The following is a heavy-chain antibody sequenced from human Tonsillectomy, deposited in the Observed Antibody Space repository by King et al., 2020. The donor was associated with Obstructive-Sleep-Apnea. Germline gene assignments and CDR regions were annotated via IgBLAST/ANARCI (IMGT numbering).Heavy chain of an antibody. CDR3: ARSITIFGVVTLEDYGMDV. J-gene: IGHJ6*02. V-gene: IGHV4-39*07. Sequence: QLQESGPGLVKPSETLSLTCTVYGGSISSSSYYWGWIRQPPGKGLEWIGSIYYSGSTYYNPSLKSRVTISVDTSKNQFSLKLSSVTAADTAVYYCARSITIFGVVTLEDYGMDVWGQGTTVTVSS. D-gene: IGHD3-3*01. CDR1: GGSISSSSYY. CDR2: IYYSGST.